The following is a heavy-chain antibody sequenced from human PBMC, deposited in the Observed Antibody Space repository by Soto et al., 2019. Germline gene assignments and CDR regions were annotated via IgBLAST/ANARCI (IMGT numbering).Heavy chain of an antibody. J-gene: IGHJ4*02. CDR3: ARDPGGYYYYFDY. Sequence: ASVKVSSKASGGTFSSYAISWVRQAPGQGLEWMGGIIPIFGTANYAQKFQGRVTITADESTSTAYMELSSLRSEDTAVYYCARDPGGYYYYFDYWGQGTLVIVSS. D-gene: IGHD3-22*01. CDR2: IIPIFGTA. CDR1: GGTFSSYA. V-gene: IGHV1-69*13.